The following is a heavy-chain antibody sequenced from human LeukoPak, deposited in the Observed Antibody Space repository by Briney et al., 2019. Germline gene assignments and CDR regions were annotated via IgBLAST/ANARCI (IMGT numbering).Heavy chain of an antibody. CDR1: GFTFSSYG. CDR2: IWYDGSNK. Sequence: GGSLRLSCAASGFTFSSYGMHWVRQAPGKGPEWVAVIWYDGSNKYYADSVKGRFTISRDNSKNTLYLQMNSLRAEDTAVYYCARARSAAAGGFDYWGQGTLVTVSS. J-gene: IGHJ4*02. CDR3: ARARSAAAGGFDY. V-gene: IGHV3-33*01. D-gene: IGHD6-13*01.